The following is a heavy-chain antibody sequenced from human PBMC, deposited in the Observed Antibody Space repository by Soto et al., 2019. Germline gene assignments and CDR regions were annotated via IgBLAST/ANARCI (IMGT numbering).Heavy chain of an antibody. Sequence: EVQLVESGGGLVQPGGSLRLSCAASGFTFSRYSMQWVRQAPGKGLEWVSYISSESGTIYYADSVKGRFTISRNNAKKSLYLHMNSLRDEDTALYYCAREPSGGDDYPDPRESWGQGTLVTVSS. CDR2: ISSESGTI. D-gene: IGHD4-17*01. V-gene: IGHV3-48*02. J-gene: IGHJ5*02. CDR1: GFTFSRYS. CDR3: AREPSGGDDYPDPRES.